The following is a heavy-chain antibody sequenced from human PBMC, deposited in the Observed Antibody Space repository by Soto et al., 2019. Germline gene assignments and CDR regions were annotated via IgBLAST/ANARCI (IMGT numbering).Heavy chain of an antibody. CDR2: MYYTGSA. CDR3: AKSRAGLFDAYEL. Sequence: SETLSLTCTVSGGSITSSSYYWGWIRQPPGKGLEWIGTMYYTGSAYSNASLKSRVTISVDTSKTQFSLKLNSVTAADTAVYYSAKSRAGLFDAYELWGQGTMVTVSS. D-gene: IGHD3-22*01. J-gene: IGHJ3*01. CDR1: GGSITSSSYY. V-gene: IGHV4-39*01.